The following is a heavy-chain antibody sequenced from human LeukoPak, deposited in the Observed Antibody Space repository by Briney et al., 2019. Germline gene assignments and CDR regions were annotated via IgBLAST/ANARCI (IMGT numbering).Heavy chain of an antibody. J-gene: IGHJ3*01. V-gene: IGHV3-21*01. CDR1: GFTLSSYS. CDR3: ARRDGYNFGGGFDV. Sequence: GGSLRLSCAASGFTLSSYSMNWVRQAPGKGLEWVSSISSSSIYIYYADSVKGRFTTSRDNAKNSLYLQMNSLRAEDTAVYYCARRDGYNFGGGFDVWGQGTMVTVSS. CDR2: ISSSSIYI. D-gene: IGHD5-24*01.